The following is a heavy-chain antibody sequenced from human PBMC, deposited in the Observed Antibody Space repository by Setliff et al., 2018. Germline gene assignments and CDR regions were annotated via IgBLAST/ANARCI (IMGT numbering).Heavy chain of an antibody. V-gene: IGHV3-48*04. J-gene: IGHJ6*02. CDR3: ARCLIVVVLGFYGMDV. CDR2: FSSSSSTI. CDR1: GFTLSSYS. D-gene: IGHD2-2*01. Sequence: AGGSLRLSCAASGFTLSSYSMNWVRQAPGKGLEWISYFSSSSSTIYYADSVKGRLTISRDNAKNSLYLQMNSLRAEDTAVYYCARCLIVVVLGFYGMDVWGQGTTVTVSS.